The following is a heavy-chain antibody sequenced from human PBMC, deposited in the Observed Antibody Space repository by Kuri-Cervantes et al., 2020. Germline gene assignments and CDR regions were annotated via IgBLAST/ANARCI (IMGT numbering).Heavy chain of an antibody. CDR2: INHSGST. CDR1: GGSFSGYY. D-gene: IGHD5-18*01. J-gene: IGHJ4*02. V-gene: IGHV4-34*01. Sequence: SQTLSLTCAVYGGSFSGYYWSWIRQPPGKGLEWIGEINHSGSTKYNPSLKSRVTISVDTSKNQFSLKLSSVTAADTAVYYCARASRGYNYGRPFDYWGQGTLVTVS. CDR3: ARASRGYNYGRPFDY.